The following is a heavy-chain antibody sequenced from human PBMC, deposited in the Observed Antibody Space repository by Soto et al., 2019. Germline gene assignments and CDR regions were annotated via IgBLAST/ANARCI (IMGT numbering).Heavy chain of an antibody. J-gene: IGHJ6*02. CDR3: ARTLYYYDSSGYYPTHGSYYGMDV. CDR1: GFSLSTSGMC. Sequence: SGPTLVNPTQTLTLTCTFSGFSLSTSGMCVSWIRQPPGKALEWLALIDWDDDKYYSTSLKTRLTISKDTSKNQVVLKMNNMEPVDTATYYCARTLYYYDSSGYYPTHGSYYGMDVWGQGTTVTVSS. V-gene: IGHV2-70*01. D-gene: IGHD3-22*01. CDR2: IDWDDDK.